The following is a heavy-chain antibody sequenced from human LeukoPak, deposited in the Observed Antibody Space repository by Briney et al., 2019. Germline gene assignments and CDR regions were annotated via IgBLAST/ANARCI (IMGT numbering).Heavy chain of an antibody. CDR3: AKKMGYYGSGSYYNLYGMDV. J-gene: IGHJ6*02. D-gene: IGHD3-10*01. Sequence: GGSLRLSCAASGFTLSNYAMSWVRQAPGVGLEWVSSISGSGASTYYADSVKGRFTISRDNSKNTLYLQMNSLRAEDTAVYYCAKKMGYYGSGSYYNLYGMDVWGQGTTATVSS. CDR2: ISGSGAST. V-gene: IGHV3-23*01. CDR1: GFTLSNYA.